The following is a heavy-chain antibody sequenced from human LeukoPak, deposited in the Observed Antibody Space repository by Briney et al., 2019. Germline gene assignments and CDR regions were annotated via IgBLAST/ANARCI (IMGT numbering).Heavy chain of an antibody. CDR3: ARVRARRDGYNFDY. V-gene: IGHV1-18*01. J-gene: IGHJ4*02. Sequence: ASVKVSCKASGYTFTSYGISWVRQAPGQGLEWMGWISAYNGNTNYAQKFQGRVTITRNTSISTAYMELSSLRSEDTAVYYCARVRARRDGYNFDYWGQGTLVTVSS. CDR2: ISAYNGNT. CDR1: GYTFTSYG. D-gene: IGHD5-24*01.